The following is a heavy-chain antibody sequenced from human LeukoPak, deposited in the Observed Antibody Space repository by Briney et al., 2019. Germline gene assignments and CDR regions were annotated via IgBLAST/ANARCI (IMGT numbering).Heavy chain of an antibody. J-gene: IGHJ4*02. CDR3: TTDSGGGRPFDY. Sequence: GGSLRLSCAASGLSFSSYWMSWVRQAPGKGLEWVANIRQDGSDKYYVDSVKGRFTISRDNAKNSLFLQMNSLRAEDTAVYFCTTDSGGGRPFDYWGQGTLVTVSS. CDR2: IRQDGSDK. CDR1: GLSFSSYW. D-gene: IGHD6-6*01. V-gene: IGHV3-7*01.